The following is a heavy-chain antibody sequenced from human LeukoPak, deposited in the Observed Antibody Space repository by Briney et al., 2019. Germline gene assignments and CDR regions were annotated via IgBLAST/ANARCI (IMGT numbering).Heavy chain of an antibody. D-gene: IGHD6-13*01. V-gene: IGHV1-46*01. Sequence: ASVKVSCKASGYTFTSYYMHWVRQAPGQGLEWMGIINPSGGSTSYAQKFQGRVTMTRDTSTSTVYMELSSLRSEDTAVYYCARAAAGVPTAEYFQHWGQGTLVTVSS. J-gene: IGHJ1*01. CDR2: INPSGGST. CDR1: GYTFTSYY. CDR3: ARAAAGVPTAEYFQH.